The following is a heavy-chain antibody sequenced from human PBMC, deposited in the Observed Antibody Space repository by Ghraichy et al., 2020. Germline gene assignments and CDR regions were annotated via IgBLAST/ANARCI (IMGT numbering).Heavy chain of an antibody. Sequence: LRLSCTVSGGSISSGDYYWSWIRQPPGKGLEWIGYIYYSGSTYYNPSLKSRVTISVDTSKNQFSLKLSSVTAADTAVYYCARSVEYYVAVMDVWGQGTTVTVSS. CDR3: ARSVEYYVAVMDV. CDR1: GGSISSGDYY. CDR2: IYYSGST. D-gene: IGHD3-3*01. V-gene: IGHV4-30-4*01. J-gene: IGHJ6*02.